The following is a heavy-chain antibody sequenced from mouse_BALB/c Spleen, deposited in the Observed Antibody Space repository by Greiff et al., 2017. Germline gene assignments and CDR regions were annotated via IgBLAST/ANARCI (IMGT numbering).Heavy chain of an antibody. Sequence: EVKLQQSGAELVKPGASVKLSCTASGFNIKDTYMHWVKQRPEQGLEWIGRIDPANGNTKYDPKFQGKATITADTSSNTAYLQLSSLTSEDTAVYYCAREYGNYYWYFDVWGAGTTVTVSS. CDR1: GFNIKDTY. J-gene: IGHJ1*01. V-gene: IGHV14-3*02. D-gene: IGHD2-10*02. CDR2: IDPANGNT. CDR3: AREYGNYYWYFDV.